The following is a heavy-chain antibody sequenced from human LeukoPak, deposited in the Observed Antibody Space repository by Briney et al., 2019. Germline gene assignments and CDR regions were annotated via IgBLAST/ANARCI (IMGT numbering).Heavy chain of an antibody. D-gene: IGHD2-15*01. Sequence: EGSLRLSCAASGLAFSAYKMHWVRQAPRKGLVWVSRISTVGYTTDYADFVQGRFTASRDNTKNTWSLEMNSLRAEDTAVYYCVVGGSPGYWGQGTLVTVSS. J-gene: IGHJ4*02. CDR2: ISTVGYTT. CDR3: VVGGSPGY. CDR1: GLAFSAYK. V-gene: IGHV3-74*01.